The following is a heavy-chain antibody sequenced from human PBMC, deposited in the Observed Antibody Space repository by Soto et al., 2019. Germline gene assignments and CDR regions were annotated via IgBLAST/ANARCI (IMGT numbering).Heavy chain of an antibody. CDR2: IIPIFDTP. Sequence: QVQLVQSGAEVKKPGSSVKVSCKASGGTFSSDSFSWVRQAPGQGLEWMGGIIPIFDTPIYSQKFHDRVTITADESTRTAYMQLSSLRSGDTAVYYCARSGGLDRDFNYWGQGSLVTVSS. V-gene: IGHV1-69*12. CDR1: GGTFSSDS. CDR3: ARSGGLDRDFNY. J-gene: IGHJ4*02. D-gene: IGHD2-15*01.